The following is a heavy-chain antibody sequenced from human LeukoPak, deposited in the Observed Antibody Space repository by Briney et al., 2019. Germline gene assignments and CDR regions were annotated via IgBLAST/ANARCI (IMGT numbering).Heavy chain of an antibody. J-gene: IGHJ1*01. Sequence: GGSLRLSCAAFGFTFSSYGMSWVRQAPGKGLEWVSGISGGGTNTYYADSVKGRFTISRDKFNNTLYLQMSSLRAEDTALYYCAKSSGGSGWYTREYFQHWGQGTQVTVSS. CDR1: GFTFSSYG. CDR2: ISGGGTNT. V-gene: IGHV3-23*01. CDR3: AKSSGGSGWYTREYFQH. D-gene: IGHD6-19*01.